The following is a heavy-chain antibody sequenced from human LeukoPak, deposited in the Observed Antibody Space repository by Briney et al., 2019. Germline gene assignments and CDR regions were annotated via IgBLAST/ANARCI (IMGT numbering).Heavy chain of an antibody. Sequence: PGGSLRPSCAASGFTFSTYGMHWVRQAPGKGLEWVASIRYDGSNKYYVDSVRGRFTISRDNSENTLHLHMSSLTAEDTAVFYCAKDPDPYCGTSNCPWGQGTLVTVSS. V-gene: IGHV3-30*02. CDR3: AKDPDPYCGTSNCP. CDR1: GFTFSTYG. D-gene: IGHD2-21*01. J-gene: IGHJ5*02. CDR2: IRYDGSNK.